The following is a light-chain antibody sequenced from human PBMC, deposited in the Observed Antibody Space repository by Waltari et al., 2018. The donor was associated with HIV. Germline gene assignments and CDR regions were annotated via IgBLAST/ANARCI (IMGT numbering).Light chain of an antibody. CDR2: EVS. CDR1: TKDVGLYNY. Sequence: QSALTQPPSASGSPGQSVTISCIGTTKDVGLYNYVSWYQQNPGEAPKLIIFEVSKRPSGVPDRFSGSKSGNTASLTVSGLQSEDEADYFCSSYAGSNTLLFGGGTKLTVL. J-gene: IGLJ2*01. CDR3: SSYAGSNTLL. V-gene: IGLV2-8*01.